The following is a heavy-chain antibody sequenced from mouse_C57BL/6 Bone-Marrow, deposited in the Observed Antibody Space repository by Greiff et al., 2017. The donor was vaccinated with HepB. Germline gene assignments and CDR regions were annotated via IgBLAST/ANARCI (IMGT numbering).Heavy chain of an antibody. V-gene: IGHV1-69*01. Sequence: QVQLQQPGAELVMPGASVKLSCKASGYTFTSYWMHWVKQRPGQGLEWIGEIDPSDSYTNYNQKFKGKSTLTVDKSSSTAYMQLSSLTSEDSAVYYCGLRYPDVWGTGTAVTVSS. CDR1: GYTFTSYW. CDR3: GLRYPDV. D-gene: IGHD2-4*01. J-gene: IGHJ1*03. CDR2: IDPSDSYT.